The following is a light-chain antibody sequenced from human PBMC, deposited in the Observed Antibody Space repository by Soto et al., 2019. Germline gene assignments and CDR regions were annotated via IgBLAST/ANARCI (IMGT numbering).Light chain of an antibody. CDR2: EDT. CDR1: SNDVGSYNL. V-gene: IGLV2-23*02. J-gene: IGLJ2*01. Sequence: QSVLTQPASVSGSPGQSITISCTGSSNDVGSYNLVSWYQQHPGKAPKLMIFEDTKRPSGVSYRFSGSKSGNSASLTISGLQADDEADYYCCSYAGSSTFGVLFGGGTKVTVL. CDR3: CSYAGSSTFGVL.